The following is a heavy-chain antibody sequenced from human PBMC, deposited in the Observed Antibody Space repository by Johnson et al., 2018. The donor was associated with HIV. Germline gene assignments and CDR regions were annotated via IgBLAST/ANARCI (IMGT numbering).Heavy chain of an antibody. CDR1: GFSFSSYG. V-gene: IGHV3-30*02. CDR2: TQYDGSNK. CDR3: ARDPEGAPPLGAFDI. Sequence: QVQLVESGGGVVQPGGSLRLSCAASGFSFSSYGIHWVRQAPGKGLEWVAFTQYDGSNKYYADSMKGRFTISRDNSKNTLYLQMNSLRAEDTAVYYCARDPEGAPPLGAFDIWGQGTMVTVSS. J-gene: IGHJ3*02. D-gene: IGHD1-26*01.